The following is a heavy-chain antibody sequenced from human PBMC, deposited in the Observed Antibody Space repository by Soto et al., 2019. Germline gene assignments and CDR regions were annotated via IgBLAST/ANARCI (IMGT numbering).Heavy chain of an antibody. CDR3: ARVPEYSGYLDAFDI. Sequence: LSLSCAASGFTFSSYWMHWVRQAPGKGLVWVSRINSDGSSTSYADSVKGRFTISRDNAKNTLYLQMNSLRAEDTAVYYCARVPEYSGYLDAFDIWGQGTMVTVSS. CDR1: GFTFSSYW. D-gene: IGHD5-12*01. CDR2: INSDGSST. J-gene: IGHJ3*02. V-gene: IGHV3-74*01.